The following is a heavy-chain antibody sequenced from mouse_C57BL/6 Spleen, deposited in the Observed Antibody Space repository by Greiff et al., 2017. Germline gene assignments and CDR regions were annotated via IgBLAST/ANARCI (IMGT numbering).Heavy chain of an antibody. CDR1: GYTFTSYW. D-gene: IGHD2-4*01. J-gene: IGHJ3*01. V-gene: IGHV1-64*01. CDR3: ARSFYDYPFAY. CDR2: IHPNSGST. Sequence: QVQLKQPGAELVKPGASVKLSCNASGYTFTSYWMHWVKQRPGQGLEWIGMIHPNSGSTNYNEKFKSKATLTVDKSSSTAYMQLSSLTSEDSAVYYCARSFYDYPFAYWGQGTLVTVSA.